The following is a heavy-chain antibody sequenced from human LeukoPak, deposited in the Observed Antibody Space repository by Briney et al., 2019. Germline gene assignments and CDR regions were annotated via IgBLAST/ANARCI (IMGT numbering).Heavy chain of an antibody. CDR2: INPNSGGT. CDR3: AREATSGGITGTTIYP. Sequence: ASVKVSCKASGYTFTGYYMHWVRQAPGQGLEWMGWINPNSGGTNYAQKFQGRVTMTRDTSISTAYMELSRLRSDDTAVYYCAREATSGGITGTTIYPWGQGTLVTVSS. V-gene: IGHV1-2*02. D-gene: IGHD1-7*01. J-gene: IGHJ5*02. CDR1: GYTFTGYY.